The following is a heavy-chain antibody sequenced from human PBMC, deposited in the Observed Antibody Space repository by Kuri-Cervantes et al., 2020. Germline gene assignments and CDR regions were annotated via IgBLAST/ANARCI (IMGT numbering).Heavy chain of an antibody. CDR2: ITSSSSYI. CDR1: GFTFSSYS. CDR3: ARVTGIVGSTTADY. J-gene: IGHJ4*01. D-gene: IGHD1-26*01. Sequence: GESLKISCSASGFTFSSYSMKWVRQAPGKGLEWVSSITSSSSYIYYADSVKGRFTIFRDNAKNTLYPQMNSQRAEETAVDYCARVTGIVGSTTADYWGQGTLVTVSS. V-gene: IGHV3-21*01.